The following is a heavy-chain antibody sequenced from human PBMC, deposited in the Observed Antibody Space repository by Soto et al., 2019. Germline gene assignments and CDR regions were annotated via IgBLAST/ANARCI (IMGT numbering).Heavy chain of an antibody. CDR3: ARDATRSSSWYERNDAFDI. D-gene: IGHD6-13*01. CDR2: INWNGGST. CDR1: GFTFDDYG. Sequence: GGSLRLSCAASGFTFDDYGMSWVRQAPGKGLEWVSGINWNGGSTGYADSVKGRFTISRDNAKNSLYLQMNSLRAEDTALYHCARDATRSSSWYERNDAFDIWGQGTMVTVSS. V-gene: IGHV3-20*01. J-gene: IGHJ3*02.